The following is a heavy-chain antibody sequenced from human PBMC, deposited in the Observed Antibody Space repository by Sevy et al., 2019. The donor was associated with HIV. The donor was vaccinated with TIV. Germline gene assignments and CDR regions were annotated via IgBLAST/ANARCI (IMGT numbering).Heavy chain of an antibody. CDR3: AREGCTRPHDY. Sequence: GGSLRLSCAASGFAFYDYSMSWIRQAPGKGLEWVATLSFGCGMINYAYSVKGRFTISRDTSKISFYLQMDNLRVEDTALYYCAREGCTRPHDYWGQGTRVTVSS. CDR1: GFAFYDYS. V-gene: IGHV3-23*01. J-gene: IGHJ4*02. D-gene: IGHD2-8*01. CDR2: LSFGCGMI.